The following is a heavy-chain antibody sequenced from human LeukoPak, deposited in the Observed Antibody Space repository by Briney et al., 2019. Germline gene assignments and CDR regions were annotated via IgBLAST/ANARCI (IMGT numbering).Heavy chain of an antibody. CDR3: ARDLLGSSWPFDY. D-gene: IGHD6-13*01. CDR1: GFTFSSYA. Sequence: GGSLRLSCAASGFTFSSYAMSWIRQAPGKGLEWVSYISSSSSSYTNYADSVKGRFTISRDNAKNSLYLQMNSLRAEDTAVYYCARDLLGSSWPFDYWGQGTLVTVSS. V-gene: IGHV3-11*05. CDR2: ISSSSSSYT. J-gene: IGHJ4*02.